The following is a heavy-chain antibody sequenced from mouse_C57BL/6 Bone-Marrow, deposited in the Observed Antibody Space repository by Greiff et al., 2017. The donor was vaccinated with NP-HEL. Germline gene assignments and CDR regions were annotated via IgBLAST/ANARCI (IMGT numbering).Heavy chain of an antibody. V-gene: IGHV1-54*01. CDR2: INPGSGGT. CDR3: ARSGTLWYFDV. CDR1: GYAFTNYL. Sequence: QVQLQQSGAELVRPGTSVKVSCKASGYAFTNYLIEWVKQRPGQGLEWIGVINPGSGGTNYNEKFKGKATLTADKSSSTAYMQLSSLTSEDSAVYFCARSGTLWYFDVWGTGTTVTVSS. J-gene: IGHJ1*03. D-gene: IGHD1-3*01.